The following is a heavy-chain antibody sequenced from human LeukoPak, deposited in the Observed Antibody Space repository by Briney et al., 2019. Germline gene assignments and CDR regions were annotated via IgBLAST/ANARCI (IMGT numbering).Heavy chain of an antibody. CDR1: GRTFDDYA. J-gene: IGHJ6*04. Sequence: GGSLRLFCAASGRTFDDYAMPWVRQAPGKGLEWVSYISSSGSTIYYADSVKGRFTISRDNAKNSLYLQMNSLRAEDTAVYYCAELGITMIGGVWGKGTTVTISS. V-gene: IGHV3-48*03. CDR3: AELGITMIGGV. D-gene: IGHD3-10*02. CDR2: ISSSGSTI.